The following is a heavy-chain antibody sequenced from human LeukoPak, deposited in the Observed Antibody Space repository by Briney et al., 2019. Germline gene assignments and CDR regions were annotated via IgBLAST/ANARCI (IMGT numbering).Heavy chain of an antibody. Sequence: GASVKVSCKASGGTFSSYAISWVRQAPGQGLEWMGWISAYNGNTNYAQKLQGRVTMTTDTSTSTAYMELRSLRSDDTAVYYCARVVSSGWSRGDYFDYWGQGTQVTVSS. CDR2: ISAYNGNT. J-gene: IGHJ4*02. V-gene: IGHV1-18*01. CDR1: GGTFSSYA. CDR3: ARVVSSGWSRGDYFDY. D-gene: IGHD6-19*01.